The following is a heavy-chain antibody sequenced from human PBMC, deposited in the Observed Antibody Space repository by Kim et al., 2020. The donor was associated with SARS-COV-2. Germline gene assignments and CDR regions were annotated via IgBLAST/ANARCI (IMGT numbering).Heavy chain of an antibody. CDR1: GDTISSNYY. CDR2: VFYSGRT. CDR3: ARRGAVAGNPVFDY. V-gene: IGHV4-39*01. J-gene: IGHJ4*02. D-gene: IGHD6-19*01. Sequence: SETLSLTCTVSGDTISSNYYWTWIHQSPGKGLEWIGSVFYSGRTYYSPSLRSRISFYADTSKNQFSLKVTSVTAADTAVYYCARRGAVAGNPVFDYWGQGILVTVSS.